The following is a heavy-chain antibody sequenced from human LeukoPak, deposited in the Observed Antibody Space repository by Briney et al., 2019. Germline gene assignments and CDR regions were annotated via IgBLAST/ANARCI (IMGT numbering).Heavy chain of an antibody. CDR2: ISYDGSNK. V-gene: IGHV3-30*18. CDR3: AKDRYGGSYYLMDY. J-gene: IGHJ4*02. Sequence: GGSLRLSCAASGFTFSSYGMHWVRQAPGKGLEWVAVISYDGSNKYYADSVKGRFTISRDNSKNTLYLQMNSLRAEDTAVYYCAKDRYGGSYYLMDYWGQGTLVTVSS. D-gene: IGHD1-26*01. CDR1: GFTFSSYG.